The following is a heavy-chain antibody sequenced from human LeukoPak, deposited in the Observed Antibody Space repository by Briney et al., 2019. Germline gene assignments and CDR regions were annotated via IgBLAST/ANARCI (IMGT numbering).Heavy chain of an antibody. Sequence: SETLSLTCAVSSYSISDGFLWGWIRQPPGKGLEWIGYIYTSGITNYNPSLKSRVTMSEDTSKNQFSLKLSSVTAADTAVYYCARLGGYHDPFDYWGQGTLVTVSS. D-gene: IGHD3-22*01. CDR1: SYSISDGFL. V-gene: IGHV4-4*09. CDR2: IYTSGIT. CDR3: ARLGGYHDPFDY. J-gene: IGHJ4*02.